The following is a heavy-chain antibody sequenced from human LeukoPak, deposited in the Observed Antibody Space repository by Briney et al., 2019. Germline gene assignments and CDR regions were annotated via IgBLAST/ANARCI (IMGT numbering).Heavy chain of an antibody. CDR1: GFTFSNYA. D-gene: IGHD3-10*01. J-gene: IGHJ4*02. Sequence: PGGSLRLSCAASGFTFSNYAMSWVRQAPGKGLEWVSAISGSGGSTYYADSVKGRFTISRDNSKNTLYLQMNSLRAEDTAVYYCAKGSWFGELMPFDYWGQGTLVTVSS. V-gene: IGHV3-23*01. CDR3: AKGSWFGELMPFDY. CDR2: ISGSGGST.